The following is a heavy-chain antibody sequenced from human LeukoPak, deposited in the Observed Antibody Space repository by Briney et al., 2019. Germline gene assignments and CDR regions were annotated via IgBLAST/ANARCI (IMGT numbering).Heavy chain of an antibody. CDR1: GFSFTGVW. CDR2: IKQDGSEE. Sequence: GGSLRLSCVASGFSFTGVWMNWVRQAPGKGLEWVAKIKQDGSEEYYVDSVKGRFTISRDNAKNSLFLLMNSLRVEDTAIYYCARGGSYPGCWGQGTLVTVSS. V-gene: IGHV3-7*03. CDR3: ARGGSYPGC. J-gene: IGHJ4*02. D-gene: IGHD1-26*01.